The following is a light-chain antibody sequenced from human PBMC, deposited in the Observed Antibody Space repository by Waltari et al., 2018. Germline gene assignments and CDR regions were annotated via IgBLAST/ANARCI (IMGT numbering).Light chain of an antibody. CDR1: SSDIGAYNF. CDR2: DVN. CDR3: SSYAGGGYV. V-gene: IGLV2-8*01. Sequence: QSALTQPPSASGSPGQSVTISCTGTSSDIGAYNFVSWYQQYPGKAPKFLIYDVNKRPAGVPDRFSGSKSGNTASLTVSGLQPEDEADYYCSSYAGGGYVFGTGTTVTVL. J-gene: IGLJ1*01.